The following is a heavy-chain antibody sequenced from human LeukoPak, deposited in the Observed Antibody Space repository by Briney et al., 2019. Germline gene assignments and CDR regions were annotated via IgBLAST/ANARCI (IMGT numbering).Heavy chain of an antibody. Sequence: PSETLSLTCAVYGGSFSGYYWSWIRQPPGKGLEWIGEINHSGSTNYNPSLKSRVTISVDTSKNQFSLKLSSVTAADTAVYYCARLSCSSTNCYNFDYWGQGTLVTVSS. CDR2: INHSGST. CDR3: ARLSCSSTNCYNFDY. J-gene: IGHJ4*02. CDR1: GGSFSGYY. D-gene: IGHD2-2*02. V-gene: IGHV4-34*01.